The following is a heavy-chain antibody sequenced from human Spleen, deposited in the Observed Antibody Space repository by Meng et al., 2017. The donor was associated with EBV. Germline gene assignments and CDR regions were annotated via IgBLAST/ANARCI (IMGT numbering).Heavy chain of an antibody. D-gene: IGHD5-24*01. CDR1: GGSFSGYY. Sequence: QVQLQQWGAGLLKPSEPLALTFAVYGGSFSGYYWSWIRQPPGKGLEWIGEINHSGSTNYNPSLKSRVTISVDTSKNQFSLKLSSVTAADTAVYYCAGEMVTEYYFDYWGQGTLVTVSS. V-gene: IGHV4-34*01. J-gene: IGHJ4*02. CDR2: INHSGST. CDR3: AGEMVTEYYFDY.